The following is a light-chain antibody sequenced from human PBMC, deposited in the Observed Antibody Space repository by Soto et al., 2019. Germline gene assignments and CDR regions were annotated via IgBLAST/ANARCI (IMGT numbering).Light chain of an antibody. V-gene: IGKV1-6*01. Sequence: AIQMTQSPSSLSASVGDRVTIACRASQGIRNDLVWYQQKPGKAPNLLIYAASSLQSGVPSRFSGSGSGTDCTLTISSLQPEDFATYYGLQHYKYPRTFGQGTKVEIK. CDR3: LQHYKYPRT. CDR2: AAS. J-gene: IGKJ1*01. CDR1: QGIRND.